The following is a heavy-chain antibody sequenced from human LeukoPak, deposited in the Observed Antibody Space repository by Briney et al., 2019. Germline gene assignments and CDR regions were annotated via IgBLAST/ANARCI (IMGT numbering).Heavy chain of an antibody. Sequence: ASVKVSCKASGYTFTSYGISWVRQAPGQGLEWMGWISAYNGNTNYAQKLQGRVTMTTDTSTSTAYMELRSPRSDDTAVYYCARDQGITFGGVTRLFDYWGQGTLVTVSS. CDR1: GYTFTSYG. CDR3: ARDQGITFGGVTRLFDY. V-gene: IGHV1-18*01. D-gene: IGHD3-16*01. CDR2: ISAYNGNT. J-gene: IGHJ4*02.